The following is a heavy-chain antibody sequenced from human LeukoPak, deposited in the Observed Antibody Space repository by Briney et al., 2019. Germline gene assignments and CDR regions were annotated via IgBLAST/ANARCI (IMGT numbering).Heavy chain of an antibody. J-gene: IGHJ4*02. D-gene: IGHD5-18*01. Sequence: SETLSLTCTVSGSSISSYYWSWIRQPPGKGLEWIGYIYYSGSTKYNPSLKSRVTISVDTSKNQFSLNLSSVTAAATAVYYCARDTREDTAMAYFDYWGQGTLVTVSS. CDR1: GSSISSYY. CDR3: ARDTREDTAMAYFDY. V-gene: IGHV4-59*01. CDR2: IYYSGST.